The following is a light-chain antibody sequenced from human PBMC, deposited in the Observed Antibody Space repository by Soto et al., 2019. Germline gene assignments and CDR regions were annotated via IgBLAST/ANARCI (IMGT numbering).Light chain of an antibody. CDR3: QQYGSSPLFT. CDR1: QSVSSSY. Sequence: EIGLTQSPGTLSLSPGERATLSCRASQSVSSSYLAWYQQKPGQAPRLLIYGASSRATGIPDRFSGSGSGTDFTLTISRLEPEDFAVYYCQQYGSSPLFTFGGGTKVDIK. J-gene: IGKJ4*01. CDR2: GAS. V-gene: IGKV3-20*01.